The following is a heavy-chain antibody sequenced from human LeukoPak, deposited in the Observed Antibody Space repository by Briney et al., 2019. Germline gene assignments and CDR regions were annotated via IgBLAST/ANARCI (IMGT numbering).Heavy chain of an antibody. CDR3: AREGPIYGDLLM. CDR2: IYYSGST. V-gene: IGHV4-59*01. D-gene: IGHD4-17*01. CDR1: GGSISSYY. Sequence: SETLSLTCTVSGGSISSYYWSWIRQPPGKGLEWIGYIYYSGSTNYNPSLKSRVTVSVDTSKNQFSLKLSSVTAADTAVYYCAREGPIYGDLLMWGQGTMVTVSS. J-gene: IGHJ3*01.